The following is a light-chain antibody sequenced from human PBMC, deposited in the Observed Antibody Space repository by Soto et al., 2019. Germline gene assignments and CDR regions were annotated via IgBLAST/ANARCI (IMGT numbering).Light chain of an antibody. CDR3: QQLDSYLP. CDR2: AAS. V-gene: IGKV1-9*01. Sequence: IQLTQSPSSLSASVGDRVTITCRTIQGIDTYLAWYQKKPGRAPKLLINAASMLQNGVPSRFSGSGSGTDFNLTISSLQPEDIATYYCQQLDSYLPFGQGTRLEI. CDR1: QGIDTY. J-gene: IGKJ5*01.